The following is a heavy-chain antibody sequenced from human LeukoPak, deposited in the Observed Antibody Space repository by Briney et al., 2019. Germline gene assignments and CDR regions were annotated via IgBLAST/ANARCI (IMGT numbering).Heavy chain of an antibody. J-gene: IGHJ4*02. CDR3: ARQGRYSSSWLPDY. V-gene: IGHV1-3*01. CDR1: GYTFTSYA. Sequence: ASVKVSCKASGYTFTSYAMHWVRQAPGQRLEWMGWINAGNGNTKYSQKFQGRVTMTRDTSTSTVYMELSSLRSEDTAVYYCARQGRYSSSWLPDYWGQGTLVTVSS. D-gene: IGHD6-13*01. CDR2: INAGNGNT.